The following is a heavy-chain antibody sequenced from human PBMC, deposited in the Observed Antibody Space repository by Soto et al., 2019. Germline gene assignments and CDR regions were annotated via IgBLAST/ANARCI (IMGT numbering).Heavy chain of an antibody. CDR1: GYTFTSYA. Sequence: QVQLVQSGAEVKKPGASVKVSCKASGYTFTSYAMHWVRQAPGQRLEWMGWINAGNGNTKYSQKFQGRVTITRDTSASTAYMELSSLRSEDTAVYYCARDSVLRYFDWSSRGSGYFDYWGQGTLVTVSS. J-gene: IGHJ4*02. D-gene: IGHD3-9*01. V-gene: IGHV1-3*01. CDR3: ARDSVLRYFDWSSRGSGYFDY. CDR2: INAGNGNT.